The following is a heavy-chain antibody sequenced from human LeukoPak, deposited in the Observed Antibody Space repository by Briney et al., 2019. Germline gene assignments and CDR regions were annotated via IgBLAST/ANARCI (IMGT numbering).Heavy chain of an antibody. J-gene: IGHJ4*02. CDR1: GFTSSSYA. D-gene: IGHD3-10*01. V-gene: IGHV3-30-3*01. CDR3: ARAVVRGVTLDY. CDR2: ISYDGGTT. Sequence: GRSLRLSCAASGFTSSSYAMHWVRQAPDKGLEWMAVISYDGGTTYDADSVKGRFTISRDNSKSTLYLQMNSLKIEDTAVYYCARAVVRGVTLDYWGQGTLVTVSS.